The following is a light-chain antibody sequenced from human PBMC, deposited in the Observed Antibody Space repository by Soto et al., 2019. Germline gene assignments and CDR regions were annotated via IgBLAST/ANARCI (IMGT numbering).Light chain of an antibody. J-gene: IGKJ1*01. Sequence: DIQMTQSPSSLSASVGDRVTITCRASQSISNFLNWYQQKPGKAPKLLIYAASSLRSGVTSRFSGSGSGTDFTLTISSLQREDFATYVCQQSYSSPWTFGQGTKVDI. CDR1: QSISNF. CDR3: QQSYSSPWT. CDR2: AAS. V-gene: IGKV1-39*01.